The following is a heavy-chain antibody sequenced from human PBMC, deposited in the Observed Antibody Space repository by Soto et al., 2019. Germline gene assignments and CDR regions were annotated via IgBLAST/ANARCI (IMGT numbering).Heavy chain of an antibody. J-gene: IGHJ4*02. CDR3: ARVLAMAVADGGYVDD. V-gene: IGHV4-61*01. CDR1: GGSVSSGSYY. CDR2: IYYSGST. D-gene: IGHD6-19*01. Sequence: QVQLQESGPGLVKPSETLSLTCTVSGGSVSSGSYYWSWIWQPPGKGLEWIGYIYYSGSTNYNPSHKGRVTATVETSKDQLPLKLSSVTAADTAVYYCARVLAMAVADGGYVDDWGQGTLLTVSS.